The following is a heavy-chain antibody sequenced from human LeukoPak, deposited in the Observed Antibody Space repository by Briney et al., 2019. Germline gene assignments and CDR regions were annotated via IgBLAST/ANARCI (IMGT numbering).Heavy chain of an antibody. CDR3: TTVGGWKYYYYYGMDV. V-gene: IGHV3-15*01. D-gene: IGHD6-19*01. J-gene: IGHJ6*02. CDR1: GFTFSNAW. CDR2: IKSKTDGGTT. Sequence: GGSLRLSCAASGFTFSNAWMSWVRQAPGKGLEWVGRIKSKTDGGTTDYAAPVKGRFTISRDDSKNTLYLQMNGLKTEDTAVYYCTTVGGWKYYYYYGMDVWGQGTTVTVSS.